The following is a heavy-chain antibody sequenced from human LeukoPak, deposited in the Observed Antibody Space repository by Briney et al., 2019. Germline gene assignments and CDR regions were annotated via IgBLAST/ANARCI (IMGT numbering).Heavy chain of an antibody. V-gene: IGHV3-23*01. CDR3: AKDPNGDYVGAFDT. J-gene: IGHJ3*02. CDR1: GFTSSAYG. Sequence: GGSLRLSCAASGFTSSAYGVTWFRQAPGKGLEWVSSMGVSGDNVHYADSVKGRFAISRDNSKNTLYLQMNSLRAEDAAVYYCAKDPNGDYVGAFDTWGQGTMVIVSS. CDR2: MGVSGDNV. D-gene: IGHD4-17*01.